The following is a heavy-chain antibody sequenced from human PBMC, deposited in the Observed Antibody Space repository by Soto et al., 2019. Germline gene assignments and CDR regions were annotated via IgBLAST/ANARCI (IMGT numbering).Heavy chain of an antibody. D-gene: IGHD7-27*01. CDR2: INHSGST. V-gene: IGHV4-34*01. CDR3: ARGWGRIFDY. CDR1: GGSFSGYY. J-gene: IGHJ4*02. Sequence: QVQLQQWGAGLLKPSETLSLTCAVYGGSFSGYYWNWIRQPPGKGLEWIGEINHSGSTNYNPSLKRRVTISVDTSKNQFSLKLSSMTAADTAVYYCARGWGRIFDYWGQGTLVTVSS.